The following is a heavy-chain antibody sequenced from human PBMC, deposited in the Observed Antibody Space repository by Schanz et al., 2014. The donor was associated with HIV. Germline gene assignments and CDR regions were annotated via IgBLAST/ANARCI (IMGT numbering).Heavy chain of an antibody. CDR3: ARDWRPNYDFWSGSIGVIGMDV. CDR2: ISSDGSKK. J-gene: IGHJ6*02. Sequence: QVRLVESGGGVVQPGKSLTLSCAASGFAFSSYGIHWVRQTPGKGLEWVAVISSDGSKKYFRDSVKGRFTVSRDNTDNMVFLQMKGLSVEDTAVYYCARDWRPNYDFWSGSIGVIGMDVWGQGTTVTVSS. CDR1: GFAFSSYG. D-gene: IGHD3-3*01. V-gene: IGHV3-30*03.